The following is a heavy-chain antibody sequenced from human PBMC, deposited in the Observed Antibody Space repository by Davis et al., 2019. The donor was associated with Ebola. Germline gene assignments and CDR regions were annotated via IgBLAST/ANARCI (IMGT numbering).Heavy chain of an antibody. D-gene: IGHD1-7*01. J-gene: IGHJ6*04. CDR1: GFNFDGYS. CDR3: AREPLELVYYGMDV. V-gene: IGHV3-21*01. Sequence: GGSLRLSCEGSGFNFDGYSMNWVRQAPGKGLEWVSSIGSGNYYIYYADSLKGRFTISKDNAKNSLYLQMNSLRAEDTGVYYCAREPLELVYYGMDVWGKGTTVTVSS. CDR2: IGSGNYYI.